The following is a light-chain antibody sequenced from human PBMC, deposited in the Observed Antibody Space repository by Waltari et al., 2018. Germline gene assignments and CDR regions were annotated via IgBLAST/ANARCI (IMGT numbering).Light chain of an antibody. CDR3: QQYHSVPFT. Sequence: DIVMTQSPDALAVSMGGRAAINCKSTQSVVFNSNNKNYIAWYQKKPAQFPKVLINVASTREVWVPYRFSGGGSETDFTLTIRSLQAEDVAVYYCQQYHSVPFTFGGGTKVEIQ. J-gene: IGKJ4*01. CDR1: QSVVFNSNNKNY. CDR2: VAS. V-gene: IGKV4-1*01.